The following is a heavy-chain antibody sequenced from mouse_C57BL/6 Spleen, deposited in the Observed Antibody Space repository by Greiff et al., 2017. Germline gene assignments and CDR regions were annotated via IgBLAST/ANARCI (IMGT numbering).Heavy chain of an antibody. CDR1: GYAFSSYW. CDR2: IYPGDGDT. CDR3: ARWADGYFYAMDY. D-gene: IGHD2-3*01. V-gene: IGHV1-80*01. Sequence: QVQLQQSGAELVKPGASVKISCKASGYAFSSYWMNWVKQRPGKGLEWIGQIYPGDGDTNYNGKFKGKATLTADKSSSTAYMQLSSLTSEDSAVYFCARWADGYFYAMDYWGQGTSVTVSS. J-gene: IGHJ4*01.